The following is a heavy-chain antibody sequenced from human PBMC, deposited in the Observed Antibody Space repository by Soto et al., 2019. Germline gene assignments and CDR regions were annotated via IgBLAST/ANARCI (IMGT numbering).Heavy chain of an antibody. J-gene: IGHJ4*02. V-gene: IGHV3-30*18. CDR3: AKGSYTGVYSDFDY. CDR2: ISYDGSNK. D-gene: IGHD1-26*01. CDR1: GFTFSSYD. Sequence: QVQLVESVGGVVQPGRSLRLSCAASGFTFSSYDMHWVRQAPGKGLEWVAVISYDGSNKYYADSVKGRFTLSRDNSKNTLYLQMNSLRAGDTAVYYCAKGSYTGVYSDFDYWGQGTLVTVSS.